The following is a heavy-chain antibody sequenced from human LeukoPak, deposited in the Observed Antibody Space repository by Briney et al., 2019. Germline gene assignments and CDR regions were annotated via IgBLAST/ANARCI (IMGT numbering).Heavy chain of an antibody. J-gene: IGHJ5*02. CDR3: ARHLIGDSNGYYLGTYAS. V-gene: IGHV3-7*05. D-gene: IGHD3-22*01. CDR2: IKEDGGEI. CDR1: GFSFSSYW. Sequence: GGSLRLSCEASGFSFSSYWMSWVRQAPGKGLEWVANIKEDGGEIYYVDPVKGRFTISRDNSKNSLYLQVNSLRAEDTAVYYCARHLIGDSNGYYLGTYASWGQGTLVTVSS.